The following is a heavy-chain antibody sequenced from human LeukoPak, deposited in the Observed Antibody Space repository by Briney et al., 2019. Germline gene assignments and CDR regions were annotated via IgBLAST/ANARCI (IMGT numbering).Heavy chain of an antibody. J-gene: IGHJ3*02. Sequence: QPGGSLRLSCAASGFTFSSYEMNWVRQAPGKGLEWVSYISSSGSTIYYVDSVKGRFTISRETSKNSLYLQMNSPRAEDTAVYYCARDRRSWTYYYDSSGPSDAFDIWGQGTMVTVSS. V-gene: IGHV3-48*03. CDR3: ARDRRSWTYYYDSSGPSDAFDI. CDR1: GFTFSSYE. CDR2: ISSSGSTI. D-gene: IGHD3-22*01.